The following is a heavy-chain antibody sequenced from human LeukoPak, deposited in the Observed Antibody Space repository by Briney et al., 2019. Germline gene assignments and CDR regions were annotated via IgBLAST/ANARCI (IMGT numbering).Heavy chain of an antibody. Sequence: GSLRLSCAASGFTFSDYWMSWVRQPPGKGLEWIGEIFHGGSTNYNPSLMSRVTVSVDKSKNQFSLKLSSVTAADTAVYYCARDPEGSGNWFDTWGQGTLVTVSS. CDR1: GFTFSDYW. V-gene: IGHV4-4*02. D-gene: IGHD2-15*01. CDR3: ARDPEGSGNWFDT. CDR2: IFHGGST. J-gene: IGHJ5*02.